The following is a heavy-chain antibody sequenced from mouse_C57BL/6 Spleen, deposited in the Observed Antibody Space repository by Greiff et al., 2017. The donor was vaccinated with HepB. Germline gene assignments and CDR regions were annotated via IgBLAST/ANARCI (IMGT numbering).Heavy chain of an antibody. V-gene: IGHV1-52*01. CDR1: GYTFTSYW. J-gene: IGHJ2*01. Sequence: QVQLKQPGAELVRPGSSVKLSCKASGYTFTSYWMHWVKQRPIQGLEWIGNIDPSDSETHYNQKFKDKATLTVDKSSSTAYMQLSSLTSEDSAVYYCARWDYDADYWGQGTTLTVSS. D-gene: IGHD2-4*01. CDR2: IDPSDSET. CDR3: ARWDYDADY.